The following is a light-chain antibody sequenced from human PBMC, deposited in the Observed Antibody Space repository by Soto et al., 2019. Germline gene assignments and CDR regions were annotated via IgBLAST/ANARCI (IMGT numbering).Light chain of an antibody. Sequence: QLVLTQPPSASGSPGQSVTISCTGTGSDVGGYNYVSWYQQYPGRAPKLMIYEVTKRPSGVPDRFSGSKSGNTASLTVSGLQAEDEADYYCSSYAASNNFYFVFGGGTKLTVL. CDR2: EVT. J-gene: IGLJ3*02. V-gene: IGLV2-8*01. CDR1: GSDVGGYNY. CDR3: SSYAASNNFYFV.